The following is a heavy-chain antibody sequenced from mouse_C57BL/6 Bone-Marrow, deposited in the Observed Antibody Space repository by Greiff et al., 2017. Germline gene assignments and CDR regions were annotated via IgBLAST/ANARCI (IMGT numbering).Heavy chain of an antibody. D-gene: IGHD6-2*01. Sequence: EVQRVESGAELVKPGASVKLSCTASGFNIKDYYMHWVKQRTEQGLEWIGRIDPEDGATKYAPKFQGKATLTADTSTNTAYLQLSSLTSEDTAVYYCARSLLSNWYFDVWGTGTTVTVSS. CDR3: ARSLLSNWYFDV. V-gene: IGHV14-2*01. CDR1: GFNIKDYY. CDR2: IDPEDGAT. J-gene: IGHJ1*03.